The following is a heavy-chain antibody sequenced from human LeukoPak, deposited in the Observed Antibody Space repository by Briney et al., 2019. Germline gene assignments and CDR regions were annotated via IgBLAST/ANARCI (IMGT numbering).Heavy chain of an antibody. CDR3: AKVYSSSWAYFDY. J-gene: IGHJ4*02. Sequence: GRALRLSCGASGFTPDDYAMHWVRQAPAKGLEWVSGSNWNSDNIGYADSVKGRFTISRDNAKNSLYLQLSSLRAEDTALYYCAKVYSSSWAYFDYWGQGTLVTVSS. CDR1: GFTPDDYA. V-gene: IGHV3-9*02. D-gene: IGHD6-13*01. CDR2: SNWNSDNI.